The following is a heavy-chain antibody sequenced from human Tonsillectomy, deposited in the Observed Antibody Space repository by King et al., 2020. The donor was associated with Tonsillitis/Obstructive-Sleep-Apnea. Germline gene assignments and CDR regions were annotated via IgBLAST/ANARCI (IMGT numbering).Heavy chain of an antibody. Sequence: VQLQQWGAGLLKPSETLSLTCAVYGGSFSGYYWSWIRQPPGKGLEWIGEINHSGSTNYNPSLKSRVTISVDTSKNQFSLKLSSVTAADTAVYYCARDPYYDILTGPRESVDYWGQGTLVTVSS. CDR2: INHSGST. D-gene: IGHD3-9*01. J-gene: IGHJ4*02. CDR1: GGSFSGYY. CDR3: ARDPYYDILTGPRESVDY. V-gene: IGHV4-34*01.